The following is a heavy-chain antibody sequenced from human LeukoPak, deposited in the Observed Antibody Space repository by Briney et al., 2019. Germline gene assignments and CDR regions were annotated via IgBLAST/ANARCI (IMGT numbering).Heavy chain of an antibody. V-gene: IGHV1-2*06. CDR2: INPNSGGT. D-gene: IGHD3-16*02. J-gene: IGHJ6*03. Sequence: ASVKVSCKASRYTFTGYYMHWVRQAPGQGLEWMGRINPNSGGTNYAQKFQGRVTMTRDTSISTAYMELSRLGSDDTAVYYCARDLYPGYYYYYMDVWGKGTTVTVSS. CDR1: RYTFTGYY. CDR3: ARDLYPGYYYYYMDV.